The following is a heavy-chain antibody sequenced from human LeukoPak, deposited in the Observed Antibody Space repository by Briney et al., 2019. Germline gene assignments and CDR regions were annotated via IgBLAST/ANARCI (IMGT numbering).Heavy chain of an antibody. CDR2: INPNSGGT. D-gene: IGHD3-9*01. CDR3: ARGPPSYDILTGLFDY. J-gene: IGHJ4*02. V-gene: IGHV1-2*06. Sequence: ASVKVSCKASGYTFTGYYMYWVRQAPGQGLEWMGRINPNSGGTNYAQKFQGRVTMTKDTSISTAYMELSRLRSDDTAVYYCARGPPSYDILTGLFDYWGQGTLVTVSS. CDR1: GYTFTGYY.